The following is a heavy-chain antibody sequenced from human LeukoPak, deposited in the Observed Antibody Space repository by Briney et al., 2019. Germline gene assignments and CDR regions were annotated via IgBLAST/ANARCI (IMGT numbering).Heavy chain of an antibody. CDR1: GFTFSNFV. J-gene: IGHJ4*02. CDR3: ARGSGWLIDN. Sequence: GGSLRLSCAVSGFTFSNFVMNWVRQAPGKGLEWVSSITSTSSYIYYADSVKGRFTISRDNAKNSLYLQMNSLRGEDTAVYYCARGSGWLIDNWGQGTLVTVSS. D-gene: IGHD6-19*01. V-gene: IGHV3-21*01. CDR2: ITSTSSYI.